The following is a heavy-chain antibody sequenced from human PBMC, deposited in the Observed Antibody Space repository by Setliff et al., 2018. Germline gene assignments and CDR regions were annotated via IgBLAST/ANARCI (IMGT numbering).Heavy chain of an antibody. CDR2: IKSKTDGGTT. V-gene: IGHV3-15*01. Sequence: PSETLSLTCAVSGGSISSSNWWSWVRQPPGKGLEWVGRIKSKTDGGTTDYAAPVKGRFIISRDDSKNTLYLQMNSLKTEDTAVYYCTNSYSSGNYWGQGTLVTVSS. CDR1: GGSISSSNW. D-gene: IGHD6-19*01. J-gene: IGHJ4*02. CDR3: TNSYSSGNY.